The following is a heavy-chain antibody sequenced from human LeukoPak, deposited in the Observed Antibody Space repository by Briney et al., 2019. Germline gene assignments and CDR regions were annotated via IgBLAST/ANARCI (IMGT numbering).Heavy chain of an antibody. D-gene: IGHD3-9*01. CDR3: ARGNYDILTGYGQDV. CDR2: INHRGST. J-gene: IGHJ6*02. CDR1: GGSFSGYY. Sequence: SETLSLTCAVYGGSFSGYYWSWIRQPPGKGLEGIGEINHRGSTNYNPSLKSRVTISVDTSKTQLSLKPRSVTAADTAVSYCARGNYDILTGYGQDVWGPGTTVTVSS. V-gene: IGHV4-34*01.